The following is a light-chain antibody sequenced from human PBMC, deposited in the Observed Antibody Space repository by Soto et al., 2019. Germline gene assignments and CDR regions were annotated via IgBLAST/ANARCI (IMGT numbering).Light chain of an antibody. J-gene: IGKJ1*01. V-gene: IGKV3-15*01. CDR1: QRVSSH. CDR2: AAS. Sequence: IVLTQSPGTLSLSPGDTATLSCRASQRVSSHLAWYQQRPGQAPRLLIYAASTRATGIPVRFSGSGSETEFTLTIRSQQSEDSALYYCHQYNNWPWTFGQGTKVDI. CDR3: HQYNNWPWT.